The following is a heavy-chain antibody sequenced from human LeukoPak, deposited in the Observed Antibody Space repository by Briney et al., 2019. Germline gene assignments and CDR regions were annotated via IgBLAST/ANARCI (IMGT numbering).Heavy chain of an antibody. V-gene: IGHV3-48*02. CDR1: GFTFNDYA. J-gene: IGHJ4*02. Sequence: GGSLRLSCAASGFTFNDYAMNWVRQAPGKGLQWVSYITSSSSTIYYADSVKGRFTISRDNAKNSLYLQMNSLRDEDTAVYYCARGATPDYWGQGTLVTASS. CDR3: ARGATPDY. CDR2: ITSSSSTI.